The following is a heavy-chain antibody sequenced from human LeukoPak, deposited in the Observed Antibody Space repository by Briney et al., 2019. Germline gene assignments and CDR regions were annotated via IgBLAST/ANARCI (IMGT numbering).Heavy chain of an antibody. CDR3: ARDKYGGNSNAFDI. D-gene: IGHD4-23*01. J-gene: IGHJ3*02. Sequence: SGGSLRLSCAASGFTFSNYWMDWVRQVPGKGPVWVSRVGTDGSSTAYADYVKGRFTISRDNAKNTLYLQMSSLRVEDTAVYYCARDKYGGNSNAFDIWGQGTLVTVSS. CDR2: VGTDGSST. CDR1: GFTFSNYW. V-gene: IGHV3-74*01.